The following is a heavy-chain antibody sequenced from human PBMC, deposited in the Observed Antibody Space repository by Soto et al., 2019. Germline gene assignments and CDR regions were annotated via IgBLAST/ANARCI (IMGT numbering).Heavy chain of an antibody. CDR2: IYHSGST. CDR3: AREAGATSNAFAT. J-gene: IGHJ3*02. V-gene: IGHV4-30-2*01. CDR1: ESLGRGAYS. D-gene: IGHD1-26*01. Sequence: ESLGRGAYSCGGICQQKGKGLEWIGYIYHSGSTYYNPSLKSRVTISVDRSKNQFSLKLSSVTAADTSFYYFAREAGATSNAFATW.